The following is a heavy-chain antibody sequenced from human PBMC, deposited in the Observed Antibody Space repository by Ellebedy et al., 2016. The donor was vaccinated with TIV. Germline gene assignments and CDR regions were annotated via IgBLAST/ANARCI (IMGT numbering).Heavy chain of an antibody. CDR3: VKRRLAVAGTPAFDI. V-gene: IGHV5-51*01. Sequence: GESLKISCKGSGYSFTNYWIGWVRQMPGKGLEWMGIIYPGDSATRYSPSFQGQVTISADKSISTAYLQWSSLKASDTAMYYFVKRRLAVAGTPAFDIWGQGTMVTVSS. J-gene: IGHJ3*02. CDR2: IYPGDSAT. D-gene: IGHD6-19*01. CDR1: GYSFTNYW.